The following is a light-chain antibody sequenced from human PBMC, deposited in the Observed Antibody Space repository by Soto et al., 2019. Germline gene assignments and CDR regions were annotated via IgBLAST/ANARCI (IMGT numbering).Light chain of an antibody. CDR2: EVS. CDR1: SSDVGSYNL. Sequence: QSALTQPASVSGSPGQSITISCTGTSSDVGSYNLVSWYQQHPGKAPKLMIYEVSKRPSGVSNRFSGSKSGNTASLTISGLQAEDEADYYCCSYASSNTFVFGTGTKVT. V-gene: IGLV2-23*02. CDR3: CSYASSNTFV. J-gene: IGLJ1*01.